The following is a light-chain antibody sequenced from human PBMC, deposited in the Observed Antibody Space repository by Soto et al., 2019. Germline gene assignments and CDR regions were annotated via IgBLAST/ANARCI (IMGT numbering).Light chain of an antibody. Sequence: QSALTQPASVSGSPGQSITISCTGTSSDVGSNNYVSWYRQHPGKAPTLMIYEVNNRPSGVYNRFSGSKSGDTASLTISGLQAEDEADYYCSSYTPTNTVVFGGGTKLTVL. V-gene: IGLV2-14*01. CDR2: EVN. CDR3: SSYTPTNTVV. CDR1: SSDVGSNNY. J-gene: IGLJ2*01.